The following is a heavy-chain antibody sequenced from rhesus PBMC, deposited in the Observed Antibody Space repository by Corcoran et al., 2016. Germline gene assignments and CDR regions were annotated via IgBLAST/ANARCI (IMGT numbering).Heavy chain of an antibody. CDR2: IFGSSGST. D-gene: IGHD4-29*01. V-gene: IGHV4-76*01. CDR1: GGSISGGYD. Sequence: QVQLQESGPGLVKPSETLSLTCAVSGGSISGGYDWSWIRQPPGKGLEWIGYIFGSSGSTNYNPSLKNRVTISKDTSKNQFSLKLSSVTAADTAVYFCARSTVADSWYFDIWGPGTPITISS. CDR3: ARSTVADSWYFDI. J-gene: IGHJ2*01.